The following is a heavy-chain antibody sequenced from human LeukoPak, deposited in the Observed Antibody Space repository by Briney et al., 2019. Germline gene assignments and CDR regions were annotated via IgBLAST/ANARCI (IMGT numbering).Heavy chain of an antibody. V-gene: IGHV4-34*01. J-gene: IGHJ5*02. CDR3: ASSHMLQYCSRTNCGREFDT. Sequence: SETLSLTCAVYSQSFIGYYWSWIRQPPGKGLEWIGYIYYTGSTKYNPSLRSRVTIAVDTAKKQFSLRLRSVTSADTAVYYCASSHMLQYCSRTNCGREFDTWGQGTLVTVSS. CDR2: IYYTGST. D-gene: IGHD2-2*01. CDR1: SQSFIGYY.